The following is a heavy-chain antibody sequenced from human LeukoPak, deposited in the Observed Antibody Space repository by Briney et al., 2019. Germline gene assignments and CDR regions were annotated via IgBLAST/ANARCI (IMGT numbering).Heavy chain of an antibody. CDR3: ARDHVVVPAANPDY. CDR2: ISAYNGNT. J-gene: IGHJ4*02. Sequence: GASVKVSCKTSGYTFTSYGISWVRQAPGQGLEWMGWISAYNGNTNYAQKLQGRVTMTTDTSTSTAYMELRSLRSDDTAVCYCARDHVVVPAANPDYWGQGTLVTVSS. CDR1: GYTFTSYG. D-gene: IGHD2-2*01. V-gene: IGHV1-18*01.